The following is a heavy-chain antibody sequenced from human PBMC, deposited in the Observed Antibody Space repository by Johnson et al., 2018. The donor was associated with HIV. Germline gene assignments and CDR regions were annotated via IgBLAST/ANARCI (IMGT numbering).Heavy chain of an antibody. CDR1: EFTFSTYG. V-gene: IGHV3-30*02. Sequence: QVQLVESGGGVVQPGGSLRLSCPASEFTFSTYGMHWVRQAPGKGLEWVAFIRYDGSNKYYADSVKGRFTISRDNSKNTLYLQMISLRAEDTAVYYCAKGKDSSSSYALDIWGQGTMVTVSS. D-gene: IGHD6-13*01. CDR3: AKGKDSSSSYALDI. CDR2: IRYDGSNK. J-gene: IGHJ3*02.